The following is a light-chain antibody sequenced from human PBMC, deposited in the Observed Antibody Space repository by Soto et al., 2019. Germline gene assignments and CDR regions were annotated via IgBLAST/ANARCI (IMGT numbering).Light chain of an antibody. V-gene: IGKV3-11*01. CDR2: DAS. CDR3: QQRSNWPHT. CDR1: QTINIY. J-gene: IGKJ4*01. Sequence: EIVLTQSPATLSLSPGERATLSCRASQTINIYLAWYQQKPGRAPRLLIYDASNRATGIPARFSGSGSGTDFTLTISNLEPEDCAVYYCQQRSNWPHTFGGGTKVELK.